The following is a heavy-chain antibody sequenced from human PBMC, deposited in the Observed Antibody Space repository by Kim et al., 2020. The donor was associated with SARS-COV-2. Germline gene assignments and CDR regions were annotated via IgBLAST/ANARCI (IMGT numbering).Heavy chain of an antibody. CDR3: ARHDAYSSSWFSNNWFDP. CDR1: GGSISSSSYY. V-gene: IGHV4-39*01. CDR2: IYYSGST. J-gene: IGHJ5*02. Sequence: SETLSLTCTVSGGSISSSSYYWGWIRQPPGKGLEWIGSIYYSGSTYYNPSLKSRVTISVDTSKNQFSLKLSSVTAADTAVYYCARHDAYSSSWFSNNWFDPRGQGTLVTVSS. D-gene: IGHD6-13*01.